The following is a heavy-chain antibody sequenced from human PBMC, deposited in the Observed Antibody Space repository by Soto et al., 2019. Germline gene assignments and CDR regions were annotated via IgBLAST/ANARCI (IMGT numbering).Heavy chain of an antibody. CDR2: IYYSGTT. D-gene: IGHD6-13*01. CDR1: GDSVSSDSYY. Sequence: QVQLQESGPGLVKPSETLSLTCTVSGDSVSSDSYYWSWIRQPPGKGLEWIRYIYYSGTTNYNPSLKSRVTVSVDTSQNQFSLKLTSVTAADTAVYYCARANIAAAGTHYYWGQGSLVTVSS. V-gene: IGHV4-61*01. CDR3: ARANIAAAGTHYY. J-gene: IGHJ4*02.